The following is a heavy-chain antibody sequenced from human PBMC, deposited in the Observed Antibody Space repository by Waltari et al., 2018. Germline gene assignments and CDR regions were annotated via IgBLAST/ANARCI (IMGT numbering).Heavy chain of an antibody. V-gene: IGHV3-23*01. CDR3: AKAPWGYPESYFDY. J-gene: IGHJ4*02. CDR2: IGGSGDNS. Sequence: VQLLESGGGLVQPGGSLRLSCAASGFTFSNYAMSWVRQAPGKGLEWVSVIGGSGDNSYYADSVKGRFTISRDNSKNTLYLQMNSLRAEDTAVYYCAKAPWGYPESYFDYWGQGTLVTVSS. D-gene: IGHD3-16*01. CDR1: GFTFSNYA.